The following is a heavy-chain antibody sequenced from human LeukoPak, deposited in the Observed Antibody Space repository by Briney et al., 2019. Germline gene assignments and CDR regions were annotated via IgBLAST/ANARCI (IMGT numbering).Heavy chain of an antibody. J-gene: IGHJ3*02. CDR2: IKQDGSEK. D-gene: IGHD6-13*01. CDR1: GFTFSSYW. CDR3: ARSYVAAAGTGAFDI. V-gene: IGHV3-7*01. Sequence: GGSLRLSCAASGFTFSSYWMSWVRQAPGKGLEWVANIKQDGSEKYYVDSVKGRFTISRDNAKNSLYLQMNSLRAEDTAVYYCARSYVAAAGTGAFDIWGQGTMVTVSS.